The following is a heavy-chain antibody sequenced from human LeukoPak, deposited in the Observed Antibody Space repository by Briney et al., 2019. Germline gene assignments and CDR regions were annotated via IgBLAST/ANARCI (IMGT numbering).Heavy chain of an antibody. CDR3: ARDLISGDWTWDI. CDR2: INPSGGTT. CDR1: GYTFTSYS. V-gene: IGHV1-46*01. Sequence: ASVKVSCKASGYTFTSYSLHWVRQAPGQGLEWMGQINPSGGTTNYAQKFQGRITMTRDTSTSTVYMELSSLRSEDTAVYYCARDLISGDWTWDIWGQGTMVTVSS. J-gene: IGHJ3*02. D-gene: IGHD2-21*02.